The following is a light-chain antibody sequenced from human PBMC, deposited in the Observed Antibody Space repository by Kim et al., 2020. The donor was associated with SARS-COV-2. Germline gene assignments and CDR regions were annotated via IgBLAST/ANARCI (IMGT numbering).Light chain of an antibody. V-gene: IGKV1-8*01. Sequence: AATGDRVTFTCRASQDISSYLAWYQQKSGKAPKLLIYAASTLQSGVPSRFSGSGSGTDFTLTISCLQSEDFATYYCQQYYSYPFTFGPGTKVDIK. CDR1: QDISSY. CDR3: QQYYSYPFT. CDR2: AAS. J-gene: IGKJ3*01.